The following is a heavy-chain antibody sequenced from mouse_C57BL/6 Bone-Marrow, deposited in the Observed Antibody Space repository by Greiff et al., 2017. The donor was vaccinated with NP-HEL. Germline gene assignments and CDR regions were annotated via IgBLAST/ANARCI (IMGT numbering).Heavy chain of an antibody. CDR1: GFTIKNTY. CDR2: IDPANGST. Sequence: VQLQQSVAELVRPGASVKLSCTASGFTIKNTYMHWVKQRPEQGLEWIGRIDPANGSTKYAPKFQGKATITADTSSNTAYLQLSSLTSEDTAIYCCARGGDDPWFAYWGQGTLVTVSA. V-gene: IGHV14-3*01. CDR3: ARGGDDPWFAY. D-gene: IGHD2-3*01. J-gene: IGHJ3*01.